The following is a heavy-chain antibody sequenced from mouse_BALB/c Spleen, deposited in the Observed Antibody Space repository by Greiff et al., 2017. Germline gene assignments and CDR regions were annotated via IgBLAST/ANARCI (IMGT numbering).Heavy chain of an antibody. Sequence: EVQLVESGGGLVQPGGSLKLSCAASGFTFSSYGMSWVRQTPDKRLELVATINSNGGSTYYPDSVKGRFTISRDNAKNTLYLQMSRLKSEDTAMYYCARGTATAWFAYWGQGTLVTVSA. J-gene: IGHJ3*01. V-gene: IGHV5-6-3*01. D-gene: IGHD1-2*01. CDR1: GFTFSSYG. CDR3: ARGTATAWFAY. CDR2: INSNGGST.